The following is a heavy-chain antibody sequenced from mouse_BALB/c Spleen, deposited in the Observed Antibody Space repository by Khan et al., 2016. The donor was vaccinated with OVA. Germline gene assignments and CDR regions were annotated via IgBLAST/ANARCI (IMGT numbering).Heavy chain of an antibody. CDR1: GYTITTYT. V-gene: IGHV1-4*01. D-gene: IGHD2-14*01. CDR3: AREGAYYRSDGWFAY. Sequence: QVQLKQSGAELARPGASVKMSCKASGYTITTYTIHWVKQRPGQGLEWIGYIIPSNDYTNYNQKFKDRATLTADKSSSTAYMQLSSLTSEDSAVYYCAREGAYYRSDGWFAYRGQGTLVTVSA. J-gene: IGHJ3*01. CDR2: IIPSNDYT.